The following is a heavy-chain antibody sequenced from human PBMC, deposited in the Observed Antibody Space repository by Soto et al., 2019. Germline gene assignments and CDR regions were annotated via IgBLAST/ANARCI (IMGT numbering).Heavy chain of an antibody. D-gene: IGHD2-21*02. V-gene: IGHV1-69*12. Sequence: QVQLVQSGAEVKKPGSSVKVSCKASGGTFSSYAISWVRQAPGQGLEWMGGIIPIFGTANYAQKFQGRVTITADESTSTAYMELSSLRSEDTAVYYCALSLAYCGDDCYSGYYYGMDVWGQGTTVTVSS. CDR3: ALSLAYCGDDCYSGYYYGMDV. J-gene: IGHJ6*02. CDR2: IIPIFGTA. CDR1: GGTFSSYA.